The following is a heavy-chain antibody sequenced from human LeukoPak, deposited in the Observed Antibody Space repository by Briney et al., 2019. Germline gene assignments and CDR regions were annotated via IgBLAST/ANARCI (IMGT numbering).Heavy chain of an antibody. CDR1: GFTFSNAW. J-gene: IGHJ4*02. V-gene: IGHV3-15*01. D-gene: IGHD5-12*01. Sequence: GGSLRLSCAASGFTFSNAWMSWVRQAPGKGLEWVGRIKSKTYGGTTDYAAPVKGRFTISRDDSKNTLYLQMNSLKTEDTAVYYCTTRGYSGYDYVMLDYWGQGTLVTVSS. CDR2: IKSKTYGGTT. CDR3: TTRGYSGYDYVMLDY.